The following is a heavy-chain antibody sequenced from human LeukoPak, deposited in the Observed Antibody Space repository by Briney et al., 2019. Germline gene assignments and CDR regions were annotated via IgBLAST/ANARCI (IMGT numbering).Heavy chain of an antibody. D-gene: IGHD3-9*01. J-gene: IGHJ5*02. CDR3: ARALRYFDWLDA. CDR2: IYYSGST. CDR1: GGSISSSSYY. Sequence: PSETLSLTCTVSGGSISSSSYYWGWIRQPPGKGLEWIGSIYYSGSTYYNPSLKSRVTISVDTSKNQFSLKLSSVTAADTAVYYCARALRYFDWLDAWGQGTLVTVSS. V-gene: IGHV4-39*07.